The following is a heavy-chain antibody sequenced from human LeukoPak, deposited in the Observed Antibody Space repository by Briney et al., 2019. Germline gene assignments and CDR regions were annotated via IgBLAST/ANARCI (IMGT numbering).Heavy chain of an antibody. D-gene: IGHD6-13*01. CDR2: IYHSGST. CDR3: ARGGIAAAGVDY. V-gene: IGHV4-38-2*02. Sequence: SETLSLTCTVSGYSISSGYYWGWIRQPPGKGLEWIGSIYHSGSTYYNPSLKSRVTISVDTSKNQFSLKPSSVTAADTAVYYCARGGIAAAGVDYWGQGTLVTVSS. CDR1: GYSISSGYY. J-gene: IGHJ4*02.